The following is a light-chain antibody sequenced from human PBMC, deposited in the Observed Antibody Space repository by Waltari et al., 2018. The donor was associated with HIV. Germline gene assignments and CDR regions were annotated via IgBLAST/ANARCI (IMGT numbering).Light chain of an antibody. CDR2: NTN. J-gene: IGLJ3*02. CDR3: ASWDGSLNGWV. Sequence: QSVLTQPPSASGTPGQRVTISCSGGSSNIGRDTVNWYQHLPGTAPQLLIFNTNRRPSGVPDRFSGSKSGTSASLAISGLQSEDEADYYCASWDGSLNGWVFGGGTRLTVL. CDR1: SSNIGRDT. V-gene: IGLV1-44*01.